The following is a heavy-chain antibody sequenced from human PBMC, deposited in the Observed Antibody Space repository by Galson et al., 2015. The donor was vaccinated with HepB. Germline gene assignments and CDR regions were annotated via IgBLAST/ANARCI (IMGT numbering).Heavy chain of an antibody. CDR1: GYTFTSYD. CDR2: MNPNSGNT. Sequence: SVKVSCKASGYTFTSYDINWVRQATGQGLEWMGWMNPNSGNTGYAQKFQGRVTMTRNTSISTAYMELSSLRSEDTAVYYCARVGGNSIPFDYWGQGTLVTVSS. J-gene: IGHJ4*02. V-gene: IGHV1-8*01. D-gene: IGHD4-23*01. CDR3: ARVGGNSIPFDY.